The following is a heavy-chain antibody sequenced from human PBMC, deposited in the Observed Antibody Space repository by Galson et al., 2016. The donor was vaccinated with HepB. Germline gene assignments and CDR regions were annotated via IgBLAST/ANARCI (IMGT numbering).Heavy chain of an antibody. CDR3: ARTSYSYDTSDYSDAIYFDY. CDR2: ISSSSADI. D-gene: IGHD5-18*01. Sequence: SLRLSCAASGFTFSTYTMNWVRQAPGKGLEWVAKISSSSADIFYADSVKGRFTISRNNAKNSLYLQMKSLRDEDTAVYFCARTSYSYDTSDYSDAIYFDYWGQGTLVTVSS. CDR1: GFTFSTYT. V-gene: IGHV3-48*02. J-gene: IGHJ4*02.